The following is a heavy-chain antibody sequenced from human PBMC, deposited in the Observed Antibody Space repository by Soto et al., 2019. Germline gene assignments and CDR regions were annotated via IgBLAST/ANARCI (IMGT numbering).Heavy chain of an antibody. CDR1: GFTFSDYY. Sequence: PGGSLRLSCAASGFTFSDYYMSWIRQAPGKGLEWVSYISSSSSYTNYADSVKGRFTISRDNAKNSLYLQMNSLRAEDTAVYYCARVGNYYDSSGYYLGFDYWGQGTLVTVSS. CDR3: ARVGNYYDSSGYYLGFDY. V-gene: IGHV3-11*05. D-gene: IGHD3-22*01. CDR2: ISSSSSYT. J-gene: IGHJ4*02.